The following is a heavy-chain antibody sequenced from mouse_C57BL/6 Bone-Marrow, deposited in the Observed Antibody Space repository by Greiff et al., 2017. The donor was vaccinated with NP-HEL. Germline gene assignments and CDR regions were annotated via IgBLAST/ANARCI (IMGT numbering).Heavy chain of an antibody. CDR1: GFTFSSYA. CDR2: ISDGGSYT. D-gene: IGHD1-1*01. J-gene: IGHJ4*01. CDR3: ARAPYYYGSKRYYYAMDY. V-gene: IGHV5-4*01. Sequence: EVQGVESGGGLVKPGGSLKLSCAASGFTFSSYAMSWVRQTPEKRLEWVATISDGGSYTYYPDNVKGRFTISRDNAKNNLYLQMSHLKSEDTAMYYCARAPYYYGSKRYYYAMDYWGQGTSVTVSS.